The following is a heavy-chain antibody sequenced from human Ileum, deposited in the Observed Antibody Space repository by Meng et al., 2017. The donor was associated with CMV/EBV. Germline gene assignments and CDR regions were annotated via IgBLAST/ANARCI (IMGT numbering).Heavy chain of an antibody. CDR1: GGSGSSGGYC. D-gene: IGHD5-18*01. CDR3: ARAVNTAMEQDY. CDR2: IYYSGST. V-gene: IGHV4-61*08. J-gene: IGHJ4*02. Sequence: GSGGSGSSGGYCWGWIRQPPGKGLEWIGFIYYSGSTNYNPSVKSRVTISVDTSKNQFSLKLSSVTAADTAVYYCARAVNTAMEQDYWGQGTLVTVSS.